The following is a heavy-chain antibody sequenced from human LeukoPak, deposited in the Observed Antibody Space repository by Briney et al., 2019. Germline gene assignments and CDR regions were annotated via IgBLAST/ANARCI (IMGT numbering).Heavy chain of an antibody. V-gene: IGHV3-33*06. D-gene: IGHD6-6*01. Sequence: PGRSLRLSCAASGFTFSSYGMHWVRQAPGKGLEWVAVMWYDGSNKYYADSVKGRFTISRDNSKNTLYLQMNSLRAEDTAVYYCVKDQGSSSNFDYWGQGTLVTVSS. CDR1: GFTFSSYG. CDR2: MWYDGSNK. J-gene: IGHJ4*02. CDR3: VKDQGSSSNFDY.